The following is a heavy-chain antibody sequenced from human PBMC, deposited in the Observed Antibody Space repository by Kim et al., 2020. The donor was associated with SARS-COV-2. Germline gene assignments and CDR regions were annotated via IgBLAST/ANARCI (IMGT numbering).Heavy chain of an antibody. CDR3: AAVQDGYNPFDY. D-gene: IGHD5-12*01. Sequence: SETLSLTCNVSGDSISSYSWNWIRQPPGKGLEWIGYIYYSGSTSYNPSLKSRVTISVDTSKNQLSLKLTSVTAADTAMYYCAAVQDGYNPFDYWGQGTLV. CDR2: IYYSGST. CDR1: GDSISSYS. J-gene: IGHJ4*02. V-gene: IGHV4-59*13.